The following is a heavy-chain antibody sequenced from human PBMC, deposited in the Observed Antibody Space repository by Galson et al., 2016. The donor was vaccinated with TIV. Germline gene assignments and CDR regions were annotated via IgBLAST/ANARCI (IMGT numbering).Heavy chain of an antibody. Sequence: SLRLSCATSGFALRNYGMHWVRQAPGKGLEWLAFIRYTGTYTTYADSIQGRFTLSRDISESTLYLHVNNLRPDDTAIYYCVKDQLPYRGGDCFQPPFDSWGQGTLLTVSA. V-gene: IGHV3-30*02. CDR1: GFALRNYG. CDR2: IRYTGTYT. J-gene: IGHJ4*02. CDR3: VKDQLPYRGGDCFQPPFDS. D-gene: IGHD2-21*01.